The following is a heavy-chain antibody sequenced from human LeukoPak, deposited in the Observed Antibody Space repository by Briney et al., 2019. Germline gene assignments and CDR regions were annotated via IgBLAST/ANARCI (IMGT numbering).Heavy chain of an antibody. CDR3: AREGAAAGDAFDI. CDR2: ISSSSSYI. V-gene: IGHV3-21*01. CDR1: GFTFSSYA. J-gene: IGHJ3*02. D-gene: IGHD6-13*01. Sequence: GGSLRLSCAASGFTFSSYAMSWVRQAPGKGLEWVSSISSSSSYIYYADSVKGRFTISRDNAKNSLYLQMNSLRAEDTAVYYCAREGAAAGDAFDIWGQGTMVTVSS.